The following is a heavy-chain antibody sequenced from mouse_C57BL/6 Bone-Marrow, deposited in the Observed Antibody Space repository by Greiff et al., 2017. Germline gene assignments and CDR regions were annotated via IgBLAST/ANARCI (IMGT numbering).Heavy chain of an antibody. D-gene: IGHD1-1*01. CDR3: FITTDYAMDY. Sequence: VQLKESRPELVKPGASVKISCKASGYSFTDYNMNWVKQSNGKSLEWIGVINPNYGTTSYNQKFKGKATLTVDQSSSTAYMQLNSLTSEDSAVYYSFITTDYAMDYWGQGTSVTVSS. J-gene: IGHJ4*01. CDR2: INPNYGTT. V-gene: IGHV1-39*01. CDR1: GYSFTDYN.